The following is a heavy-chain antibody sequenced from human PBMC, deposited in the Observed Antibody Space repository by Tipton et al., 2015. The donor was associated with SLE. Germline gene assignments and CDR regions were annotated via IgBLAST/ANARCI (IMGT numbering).Heavy chain of an antibody. V-gene: IGHV4-61*05. CDR1: GSSISRSSYY. D-gene: IGHD2-2*01. CDR3: ARPLCSSTSGRGDAFDI. CDR2: IYYSGST. Sequence: TLSLTCTVSGSSISRSSYYWNWIRQPPGKGLEWIGYIYYSGSTNYNPSLKSRVTISVDTSKNQFSLKLSSVTAADTAVYYCARPLCSSTSGRGDAFDIWGQGTMVPVSS. J-gene: IGHJ3*02.